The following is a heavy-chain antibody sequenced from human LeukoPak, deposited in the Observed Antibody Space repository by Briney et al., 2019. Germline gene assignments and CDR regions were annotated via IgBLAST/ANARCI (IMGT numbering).Heavy chain of an antibody. J-gene: IGHJ6*03. CDR1: GYSISSTYY. CDR2: IYHSGST. D-gene: IGHD3-22*01. Sequence: SETLSLTCTVSGYSISSTYYWGWIRQPPGKGLEWIGSIYHSGSTYYNPSLKSRVTISVDTSKNQFSLKLSSVTAADTAVYYCARVDDSSGYYGAYYYYYYMDVWGKGTTVTVSS. V-gene: IGHV4-38-2*02. CDR3: ARVDDSSGYYGAYYYYYYMDV.